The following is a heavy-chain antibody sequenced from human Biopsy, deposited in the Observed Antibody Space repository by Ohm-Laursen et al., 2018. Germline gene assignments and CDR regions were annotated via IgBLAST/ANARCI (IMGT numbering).Heavy chain of an antibody. Sequence: SLRLSCSASRFTFEDYAMHWVRLTPRKGLEWVSGIDWNRGSIAYGDSVKGRFTISRDNGKNFLYLQMSSLRVEDTALYFCAKDKGAHINYGDLYYFDPWGPGTMVTVSA. J-gene: IGHJ4*02. CDR3: AKDKGAHINYGDLYYFDP. D-gene: IGHD3-10*01. CDR1: RFTFEDYA. V-gene: IGHV3-9*01. CDR2: IDWNRGSI.